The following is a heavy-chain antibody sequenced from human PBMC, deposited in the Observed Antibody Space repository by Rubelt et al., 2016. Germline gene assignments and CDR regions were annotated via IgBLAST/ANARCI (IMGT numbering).Heavy chain of an antibody. J-gene: IGHJ5*02. CDR2: IYYSGST. V-gene: IGHV4-59*01. D-gene: IGHD3-16*01. Sequence: QVQLQESGPGLVKPSETLSLTGTVSGGSISSYYWSWIRQPPGKGLEWIGYIYYSGSTNYNPSLKSRVTMSVDTSKNQFSLKLSSVTAADTAVYYCVRGLGDREWVYFDAWGQGTLVTVSS. CDR1: GGSISSYY. CDR3: VRGLGDREWVYFDA.